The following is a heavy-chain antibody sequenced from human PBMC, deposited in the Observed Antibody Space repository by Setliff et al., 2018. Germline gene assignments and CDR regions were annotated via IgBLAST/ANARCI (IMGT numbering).Heavy chain of an antibody. Sequence: PSETLSLTCTVSGGSISSSDFYWGWIRQPPGKGLEWIGSIYYSGTTYYNPSLKSPVTISIDTSKNQFSLKLSSVTAADTAIYYCARRRFRYFDWSFDLWGQGTPVTVSS. V-gene: IGHV4-39*01. CDR3: ARRRFRYFDWSFDL. CDR1: GGSISSSDFY. J-gene: IGHJ4*02. D-gene: IGHD3-9*01. CDR2: IYYSGTT.